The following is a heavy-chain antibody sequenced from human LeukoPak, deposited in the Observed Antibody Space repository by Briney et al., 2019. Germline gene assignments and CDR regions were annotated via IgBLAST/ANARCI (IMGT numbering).Heavy chain of an antibody. D-gene: IGHD2-8*01. Sequence: ASVKVSCKASGYTFTGYYMHWVRQAPGHGLEWMGWLNPNSGGTKYEQKFQGRVTMTRDTSISAAYMELSRLTSDDTAVYYCVKGPHNADPFDYWGQGTLVTVSS. J-gene: IGHJ4*02. CDR1: GYTFTGYY. CDR2: LNPNSGGT. CDR3: VKGPHNADPFDY. V-gene: IGHV1-2*02.